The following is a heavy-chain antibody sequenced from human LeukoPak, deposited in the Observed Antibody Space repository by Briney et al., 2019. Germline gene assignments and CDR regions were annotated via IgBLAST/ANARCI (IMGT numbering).Heavy chain of an antibody. CDR1: GFGFSNYG. CDR3: ARGGAARPDY. Sequence: PGGSLRLSCAASGFGFSNYGMNWVRQAPGEGLEWVSYISSTSTTINYADSVRGRFTISRDNAKRSLYLQMNRLRVEDRAVYYCARGGAARPDYWGQGTLVTVSS. CDR2: ISSTSTTI. V-gene: IGHV3-48*04. J-gene: IGHJ4*02. D-gene: IGHD6-6*01.